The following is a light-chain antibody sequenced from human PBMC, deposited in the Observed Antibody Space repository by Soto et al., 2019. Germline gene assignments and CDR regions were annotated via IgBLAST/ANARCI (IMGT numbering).Light chain of an antibody. CDR2: GAS. V-gene: IGKV3-15*01. J-gene: IGKJ4*01. CDR3: QQYKNWPLT. Sequence: EIMLTQSPCTLSLSPGERATLSFRASQSVSSSYLAWYQQKPGQAPRLLIYGASTRATGFPARFSGSGSGTEFTLTISSLQSEDFAVYYCQQYKNWPLTFGGGTKVDIK. CDR1: QSVSSSY.